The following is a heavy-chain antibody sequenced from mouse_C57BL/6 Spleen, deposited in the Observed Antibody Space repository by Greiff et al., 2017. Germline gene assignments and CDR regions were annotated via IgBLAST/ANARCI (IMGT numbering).Heavy chain of an antibody. Sequence: VQLQQSGAELVRPGASVKLSCTASGFNIKDDYMHWVKQRPEQGLEWIGWIDPENGDTEYASKFQGKATITADTSSNTAYLQLSSLTSEDTAVYYCTTQDLPPFDYWGQGTTLTVSS. CDR3: TTQDLPPFDY. V-gene: IGHV14-4*01. J-gene: IGHJ2*01. D-gene: IGHD5-5*01. CDR2: IDPENGDT. CDR1: GFNIKDDY.